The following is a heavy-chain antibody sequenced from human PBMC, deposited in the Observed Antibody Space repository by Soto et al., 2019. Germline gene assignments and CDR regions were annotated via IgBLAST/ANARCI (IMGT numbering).Heavy chain of an antibody. Sequence: GGSLRLSCAASGFTFSSYGMHWVRQAPGKGLEWVAVISYDGSNKYYVDSVKGRFTISRDNSKNTLYLQMNSLRAEDTAVYYCAKAGGSYADYWGQGTLVTVSS. CDR3: AKAGGSYADY. CDR1: GFTFSSYG. D-gene: IGHD1-26*01. CDR2: ISYDGSNK. J-gene: IGHJ4*02. V-gene: IGHV3-30*18.